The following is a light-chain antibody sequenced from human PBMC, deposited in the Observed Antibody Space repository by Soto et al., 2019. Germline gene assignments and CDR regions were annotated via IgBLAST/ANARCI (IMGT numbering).Light chain of an antibody. Sequence: DMVMPQSPATLSVSPVQRATLSCRASQSVSSSLAWYQQKPGRSPRLLIYGASTRAIGIPARFSGSGSGTEFTLTISSLQSEDFAVYYCLQYNNWWTFGQGTKVDI. CDR2: GAS. CDR3: LQYNNWWT. V-gene: IGKV3-15*01. CDR1: QSVSSS. J-gene: IGKJ1*01.